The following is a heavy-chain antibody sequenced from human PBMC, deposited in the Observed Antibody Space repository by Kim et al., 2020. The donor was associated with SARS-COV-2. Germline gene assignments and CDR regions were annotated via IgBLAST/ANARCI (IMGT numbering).Heavy chain of an antibody. CDR3: AKKGRDTSSWYYFDY. CDR2: IDKNGRNI. J-gene: IGHJ4*01. Sequence: GGSMRLSCAASGFTFSDYAMTWVRQVPGEGLDWVSSIDKNGRNIYYTDSAQGRFTISRDNSKPTLYLQLNSLRAEDTAVYYCAKKGRDTSSWYYFDYWG. CDR1: GFTFSDYA. D-gene: IGHD6-13*01. V-gene: IGHV3-23*05.